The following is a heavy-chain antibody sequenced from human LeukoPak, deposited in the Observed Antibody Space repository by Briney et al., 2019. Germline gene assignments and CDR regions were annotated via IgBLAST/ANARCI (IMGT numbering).Heavy chain of an antibody. V-gene: IGHV4-59*01. Sequence: SETLSLTCTVSGGSISSYYWSWIRQPPGKGLEWIGYIYYSGSTNYNPSLKSRVTISVDTSKNQFSLKLSSVTAADTAVYYCARDGPRWYGWFDPWGQGTLVTVSS. CDR1: GGSISSYY. D-gene: IGHD6-13*01. CDR3: ARDGPRWYGWFDP. CDR2: IYYSGST. J-gene: IGHJ5*02.